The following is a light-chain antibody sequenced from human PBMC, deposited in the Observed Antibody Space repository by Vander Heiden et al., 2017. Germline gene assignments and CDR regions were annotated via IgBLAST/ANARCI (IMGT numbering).Light chain of an antibody. CDR1: QSVSSY. CDR3: QQRSN. V-gene: IGKV3-11*01. CDR2: DAS. Sequence: EIVLTQSPATLSLSPGERATLSCRASQSVSSYLAWYQQKPGQAPRLLIYDASNRATGIPARFSGSGSGTDFTLTISSLEPEDFAVYYCQQRSNFGHGTKVDIK. J-gene: IGKJ3*01.